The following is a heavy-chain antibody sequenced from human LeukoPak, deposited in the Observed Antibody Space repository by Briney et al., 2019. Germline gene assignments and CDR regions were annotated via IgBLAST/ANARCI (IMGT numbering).Heavy chain of an antibody. CDR1: GGSISSGGYY. CDR2: IYCSGST. CDR3: ARKRVEDYVWGSYRYTPSPFDY. Sequence: SETLSLTCTVSGGSISSGGYYWSWIRQHPGKGLEWIGYIYCSGSTYYNPSLKSRVTISVDTSKNQFSLKLSSVTAADTAVYYCARKRVEDYVWGSYRYTPSPFDYWGQGTLVTVSS. V-gene: IGHV4-31*03. J-gene: IGHJ4*02. D-gene: IGHD3-16*02.